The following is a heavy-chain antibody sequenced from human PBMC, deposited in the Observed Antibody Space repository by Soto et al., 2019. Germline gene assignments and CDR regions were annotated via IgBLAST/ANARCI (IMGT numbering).Heavy chain of an antibody. J-gene: IGHJ4*02. V-gene: IGHV3-15*07. CDR1: GFTFSNAW. Sequence: EVQLVESGGGLVQPGGSLRLSCAASGFTFSNAWMNWVRQAPGKGLEWVGRIKSKTDGGTTDYAAPVKGRFTISRDDSKNTLYLQMNSLKTEDTAVYYCTTGSYDFWSGFEENWGQGTLVTVSS. CDR3: TTGSYDFWSGFEEN. D-gene: IGHD3-3*01. CDR2: IKSKTDGGTT.